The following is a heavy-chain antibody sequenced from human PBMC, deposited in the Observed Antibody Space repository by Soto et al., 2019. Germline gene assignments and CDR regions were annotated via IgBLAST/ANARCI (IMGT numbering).Heavy chain of an antibody. V-gene: IGHV1-58*01. CDR2: IVVGSGNT. Sequence: ASVKVSCKASGLTVRDSAVKWVRQRRGHRLEWIGWIVVGSGNTKNAQDFQGRVTISRVMTADTVYMELSSLISEDSAVFFWAEDVLTYDSGGYFLDGLDTWCQGTMVTVS. J-gene: IGHJ3*02. CDR1: GLTVRDSA. CDR3: AEDVLTYDSGGYFLDGLDT. D-gene: IGHD3-22*01.